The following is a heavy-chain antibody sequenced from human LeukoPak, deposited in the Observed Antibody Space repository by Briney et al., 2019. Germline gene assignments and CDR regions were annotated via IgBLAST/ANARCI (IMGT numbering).Heavy chain of an antibody. CDR1: GGSFSGYY. CDR2: INHSGST. Sequence: SETLSLTCAVYGGSFSGYYWSWIRQPPGKGLEWIGEINHSGSTNYNPSLKSRVTISVDTSKNQFSLKLSSVTAADTAVYYCARALRGIAARLYPYRGQGTLVTVSS. V-gene: IGHV4-34*01. J-gene: IGHJ4*02. CDR3: ARALRGIAARLYPY. D-gene: IGHD6-6*01.